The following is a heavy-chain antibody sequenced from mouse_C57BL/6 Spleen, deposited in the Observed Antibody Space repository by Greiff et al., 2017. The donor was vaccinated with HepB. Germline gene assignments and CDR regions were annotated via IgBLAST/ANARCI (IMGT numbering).Heavy chain of an antibody. CDR1: GYTFTDYY. D-gene: IGHD2-1*01. J-gene: IGHJ4*01. CDR2: INPNNGGT. CDR3: ARSLYGNFEGDY. Sequence: EVQLQQSGPELVKPGASVKISCKASGYTFTDYYMNWVKQSHGKSLEWIGDINPNNGGTSYNQKFKGKATLTVDKSSSTAYMELRSLTSEDSAVYYCARSLYGNFEGDYWGQGTSVTVSS. V-gene: IGHV1-26*01.